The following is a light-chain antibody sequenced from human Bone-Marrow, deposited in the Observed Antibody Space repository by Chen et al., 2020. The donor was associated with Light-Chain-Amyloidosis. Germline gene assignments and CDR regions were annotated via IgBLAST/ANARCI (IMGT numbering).Light chain of an antibody. Sequence: QTALTQPAPMVGASGQASTTSRPGGNGYFGHYDLVSWYQQHPGKAPKLIIYEGSKRPSGISNRFSGSKSGNTASLTISGLQAEDEADYYCCSYAGISTHVFGTGTKVTV. CDR1: NGYFGHYDL. J-gene: IGLJ1*01. V-gene: IGLV2-23*01. CDR3: CSYAGISTHV. CDR2: EGS.